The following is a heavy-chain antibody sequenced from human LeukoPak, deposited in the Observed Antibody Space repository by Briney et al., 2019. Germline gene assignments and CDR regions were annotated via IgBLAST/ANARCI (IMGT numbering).Heavy chain of an antibody. Sequence: GESLKISCKGSGYSFTSYWIGWVRQMPGKGLEWKGIIYPGDSDTRYSPSFQGQVTISADKSISTAYLQWSSLKASDTAMYYCARHPSYCSGGSCFSDYWGQGTLVTVSS. CDR3: ARHPSYCSGGSCFSDY. CDR1: GYSFTSYW. V-gene: IGHV5-51*01. D-gene: IGHD2-15*01. J-gene: IGHJ4*02. CDR2: IYPGDSDT.